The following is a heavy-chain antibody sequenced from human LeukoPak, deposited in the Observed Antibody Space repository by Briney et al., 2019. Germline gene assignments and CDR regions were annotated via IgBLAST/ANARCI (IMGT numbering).Heavy chain of an antibody. CDR1: GEPFSGYY. CDR3: ARWTRSFDY. CDR2: INHSGST. V-gene: IGHV4-34*01. D-gene: IGHD3/OR15-3a*01. J-gene: IGHJ4*02. Sequence: SETLSFTCAVYGEPFSGYYWSWVRQPPGKGLEWIGEINHSGSTNYNPSLKSRVTISVDSSKNQFSLKLSSVTAADTAVYYCARWTRSFDYWGQGTLVTVSS.